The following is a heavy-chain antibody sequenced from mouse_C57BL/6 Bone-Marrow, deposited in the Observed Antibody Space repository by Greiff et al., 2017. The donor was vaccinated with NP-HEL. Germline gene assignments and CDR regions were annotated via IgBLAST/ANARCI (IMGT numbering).Heavy chain of an antibody. V-gene: IGHV1-81*01. J-gene: IGHJ4*01. Sequence: QVQLQQSGAELARPGASVKLSCKASGYTFTSYGISWVKQRTGQGLEWIGEIYPRSGNTYYNEKFKGKATLTADKSSSTAYRELLSLTSEDSAVYFGAKAALRGYAMDYWGQGTSVTVSS. CDR3: AKAALRGYAMDY. D-gene: IGHD3-2*02. CDR1: GYTFTSYG. CDR2: IYPRSGNT.